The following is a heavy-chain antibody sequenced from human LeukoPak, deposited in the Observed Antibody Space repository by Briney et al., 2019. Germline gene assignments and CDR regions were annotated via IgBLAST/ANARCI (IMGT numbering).Heavy chain of an antibody. J-gene: IGHJ5*02. CDR3: AKDSSGEGDLPTDWFDP. CDR1: GFTFSSYW. V-gene: IGHV3-7*03. D-gene: IGHD2-2*01. CDR2: IKQDGSEK. Sequence: GGSLRLSCAASGFTFSSYWMSWVRQAPGKGLEWVANIKQDGSEKYYVDSVKGRFTISRDNAKNSLYLQMNSLRAEDTAVYYCAKDSSGEGDLPTDWFDPWGQGTLVTVSS.